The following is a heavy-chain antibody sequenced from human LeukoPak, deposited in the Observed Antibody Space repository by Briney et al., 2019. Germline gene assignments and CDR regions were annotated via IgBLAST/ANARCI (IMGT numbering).Heavy chain of an antibody. J-gene: IGHJ4*02. CDR1: GYTFTGYY. CDR3: ARDYRKGIAAAGTMEI. CDR2: INPNSGGT. Sequence: GASVKVSCTASGYTFTGYYMHWVRQAPGQGLEWMGRINPNSGGTNYAQKFQGRVTMTRDTSISTAYMELSRLRSDDTAVYYCARDYRKGIAAAGTMEIWGQGTLVTVSS. D-gene: IGHD6-13*01. V-gene: IGHV1-2*06.